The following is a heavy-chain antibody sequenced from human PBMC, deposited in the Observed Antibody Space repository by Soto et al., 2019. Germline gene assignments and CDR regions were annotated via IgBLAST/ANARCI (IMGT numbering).Heavy chain of an antibody. CDR3: ARIRGSWYPLYYYYGMDV. Sequence: SETLSLTCTVSGGSISSSSYYWGWIRQPPGKGLEWIGSIYYSGSTYYNPSLKSRVTISVDTSKNQFSLKLSSVTAADTAVYYCARIRGSWYPLYYYYGMDVWGQGTTVT. D-gene: IGHD6-13*01. J-gene: IGHJ6*02. CDR1: GGSISSSSYY. V-gene: IGHV4-39*01. CDR2: IYYSGST.